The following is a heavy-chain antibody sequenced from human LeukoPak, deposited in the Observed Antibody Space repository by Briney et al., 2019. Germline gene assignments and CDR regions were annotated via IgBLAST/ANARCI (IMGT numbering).Heavy chain of an antibody. Sequence: GGSLLLSCAASGFLFSKYNMNWVRPAPGKGLEWVSSSSSSGNIQYADSVKGRFTISRDNAKNSLYLQMDSLRAEDTAVYYCARDVDRLAGEDYWGQGTLVTVSS. J-gene: IGHJ4*02. D-gene: IGHD3-16*01. CDR1: GFLFSKYN. CDR2: SSSSGNI. CDR3: ARDVDRLAGEDY. V-gene: IGHV3-69-1*02.